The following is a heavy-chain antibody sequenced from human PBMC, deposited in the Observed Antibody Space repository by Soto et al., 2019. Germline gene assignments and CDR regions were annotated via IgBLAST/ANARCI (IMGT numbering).Heavy chain of an antibody. D-gene: IGHD4-17*01. J-gene: IGHJ5*02. CDR2: ISAYNGNT. Sequence: ASVKVSCKASGYTFTSYGISWVRQAPGQGLEWMGGISAYNGNTNYAQKLQGRVTMTTDTSTNTAYMELRSLGSDDTAVYYRARDAPQEYYGGNPSWSNPWGQGTLVTVSS. CDR1: GYTFTSYG. V-gene: IGHV1-18*01. CDR3: ARDAPQEYYGGNPSWSNP.